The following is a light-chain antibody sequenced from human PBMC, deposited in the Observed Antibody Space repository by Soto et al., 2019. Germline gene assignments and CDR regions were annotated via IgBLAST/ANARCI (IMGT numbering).Light chain of an antibody. CDR1: QSISSY. V-gene: IGKV1-39*01. CDR2: AAS. CDR3: QPSYSTPV. Sequence: DIQMTQSPSSLSASVGDRVTITCRASQSISSYLNWYQQKPGKAPKLLIYAASSLQSGVPSRFSGSGSGTDFTLTISSLQPEDFATYYCQPSYSTPVFGPGTKVDIK. J-gene: IGKJ3*01.